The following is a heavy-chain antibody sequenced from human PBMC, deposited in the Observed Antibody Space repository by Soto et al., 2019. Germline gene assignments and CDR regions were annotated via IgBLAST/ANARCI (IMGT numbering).Heavy chain of an antibody. V-gene: IGHV4-39*01. CDR2: IYYSGST. Sequence: QLQLQESGPGLMKSSETLSLTCAVSGGSISSSSYYWGWIRQSPGKGLEWIGSIYYSGSTYYNTSLKSRVTISVDTSKNQFSLKLSSVTAADTAVYYCARASWPSDWYFDLWGRGTLVSVYS. CDR3: ARASWPSDWYFDL. J-gene: IGHJ2*01. CDR1: GGSISSSSYY.